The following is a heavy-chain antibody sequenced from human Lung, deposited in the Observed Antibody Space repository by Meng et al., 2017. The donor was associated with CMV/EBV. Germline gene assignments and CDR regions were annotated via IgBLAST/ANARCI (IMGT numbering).Heavy chain of an antibody. CDR1: GGSISSSSYY. CDR2: VFHTGAT. V-gene: IGHV4-31*03. D-gene: IGHD5/OR15-5a*01. CDR3: ARDSLYEPKYGTDV. J-gene: IGHJ6*02. Sequence: TXSLXCTVSGGSISSSSYYWSWIRQHPGKGPEWIGYVFHTGATYYSPSLNSRLTLSLDTSKNQFSLKLSSVTAADTAVYYCARDSLYEPKYGTDVWGPGTXVTGSS.